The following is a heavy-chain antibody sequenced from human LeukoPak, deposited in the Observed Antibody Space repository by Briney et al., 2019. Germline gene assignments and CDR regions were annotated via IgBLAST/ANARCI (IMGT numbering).Heavy chain of an antibody. D-gene: IGHD5-18*01. CDR1: GGTFSSYA. J-gene: IGHJ4*02. V-gene: IGHV1-69*06. Sequence: GASVKVSCKASGGTFSSYAISWVRQAPGQGLEWMGGIIPIFGTANYAQKFQGRVTITADKSTSTAYMELSRLRSDDTAVYYCARDGDTAMVSGSFDYWGQGTLVTVSS. CDR2: IIPIFGTA. CDR3: ARDGDTAMVSGSFDY.